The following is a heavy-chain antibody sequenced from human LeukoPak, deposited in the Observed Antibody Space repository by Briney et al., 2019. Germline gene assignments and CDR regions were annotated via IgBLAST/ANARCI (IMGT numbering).Heavy chain of an antibody. CDR2: INHSGST. CDR3: ATCYGDPFFDY. J-gene: IGHJ4*02. Sequence: SETLSLTCAVYGGSFSGYYWSWIRQPPGKGLEWIGEINHSGSTNCNPSLKSRVTISVDTSKNQFSLKLSSVTAADTAVYYCATCYGDPFFDYWGQGTLVTVSS. D-gene: IGHD2-2*01. CDR1: GGSFSGYY. V-gene: IGHV4-34*01.